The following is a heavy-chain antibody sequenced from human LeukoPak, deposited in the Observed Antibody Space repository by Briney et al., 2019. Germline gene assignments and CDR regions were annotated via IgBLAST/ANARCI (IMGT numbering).Heavy chain of an antibody. D-gene: IGHD3-10*01. Sequence: GGSLRLSCAASGLTFRDYWMNWVRQTPGKGLEWVAVIKSDGSEKYYVDSVKGRFTICRDSAKNSLYLQLNSLRVEDTAVYYCARDLRGDTNNWLDPWGQGTLVTVSS. V-gene: IGHV3-7*01. CDR1: GLTFRDYW. CDR2: IKSDGSEK. J-gene: IGHJ5*02. CDR3: ARDLRGDTNNWLDP.